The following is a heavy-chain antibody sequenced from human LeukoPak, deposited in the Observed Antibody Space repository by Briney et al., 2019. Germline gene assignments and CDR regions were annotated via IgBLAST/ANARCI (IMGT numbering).Heavy chain of an antibody. CDR1: GFTFSRHW. V-gene: IGHV3-7*05. Sequence: GGSLRLSCAASGFTFSRHWMNWVRQAPGKGLEWVANIKEDGSEKYYVDSVKGRLTVSRDNAKNSLYLQMNSLRAEDTAVYYCGTGGGYSPWGQGTLVTVSS. CDR2: IKEDGSEK. J-gene: IGHJ5*02. D-gene: IGHD5-24*01. CDR3: GTGGGYSP.